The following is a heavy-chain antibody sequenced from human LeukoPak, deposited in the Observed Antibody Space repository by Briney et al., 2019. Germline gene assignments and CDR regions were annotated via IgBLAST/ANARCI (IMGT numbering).Heavy chain of an antibody. D-gene: IGHD3-9*01. J-gene: IGHJ4*02. CDR1: GFTFSTYS. CDR3: AREVDEGFDN. Sequence: GRSLRLSCAASGFTFSTYSMNWVRQAPGKGLEWVSSIGGSSRSIYHADSVKGRFTISRDNAKNSLFLQMNSLRAEDTAVYYCAREVDEGFDNWGQGTLVTVSS. CDR2: IGGSSRSI. V-gene: IGHV3-21*01.